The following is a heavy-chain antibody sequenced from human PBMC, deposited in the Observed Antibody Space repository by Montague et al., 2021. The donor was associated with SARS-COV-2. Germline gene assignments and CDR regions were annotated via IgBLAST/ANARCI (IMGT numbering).Heavy chain of an antibody. D-gene: IGHD3-3*01. Sequence: SETLSLTCPVSGGSISSSSYYWGWIRQPPGKGLEWIGSIYYSGSTYYNPSLKSRVTISVDTSKNQFSLKLSSVTAADTAVYYCASQTLGITIFGVVNGRWFDPWGQGTLVTVSS. CDR3: ASQTLGITIFGVVNGRWFDP. CDR1: GGSISSSSYY. V-gene: IGHV4-39*01. J-gene: IGHJ5*02. CDR2: IYYSGST.